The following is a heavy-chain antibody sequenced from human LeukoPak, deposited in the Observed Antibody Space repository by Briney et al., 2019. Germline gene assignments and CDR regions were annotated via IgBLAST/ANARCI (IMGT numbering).Heavy chain of an antibody. CDR2: LTGSCATT. CDR1: GFTVSSNY. D-gene: IGHD6-19*01. CDR3: ASNAYSSGRLSYFDS. J-gene: IGHJ4*02. V-gene: IGHV3-23*01. Sequence: GGSLRLSCAASGFTVSSNYMSWVRQAPGKGLEWVSGLTGSCATTYYADSVRGRFTISRDNSQNMLYLQMNSLRVEDTAVYFCASNAYSSGRLSYFDSWGQGTLVTVSS.